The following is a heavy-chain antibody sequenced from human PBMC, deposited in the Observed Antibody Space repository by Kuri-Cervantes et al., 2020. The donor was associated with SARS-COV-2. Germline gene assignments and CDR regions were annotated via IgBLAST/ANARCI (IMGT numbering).Heavy chain of an antibody. CDR1: GGSISSSSYY. D-gene: IGHD6-13*01. CDR3: ARDPSAAAGPYYYYYYMDV. CDR2: IYYSGST. Sequence: SETLSLTCTVSGGSISSSSYYWGWIRQPPGKGLEWIGSIYYSGSTYYNPSLKSRVTISVDTSKNQFSLKLSSVTAADTAVYYCARDPSAAAGPYYYYYYMDVWGKGTTVTVSS. J-gene: IGHJ6*03. V-gene: IGHV4-39*02.